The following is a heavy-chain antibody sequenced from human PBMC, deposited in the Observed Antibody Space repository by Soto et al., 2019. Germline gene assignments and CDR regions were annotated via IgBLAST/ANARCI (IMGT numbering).Heavy chain of an antibody. CDR1: GFTFSSYG. J-gene: IGHJ4*02. D-gene: IGHD3-22*01. CDR3: AKADYDSSGYYGDYFDY. CDR2: ISYDGSNK. Sequence: GGSLRLSCAASGFTFSSYGMHWVRQAPGKGLEWVAVISYDGSNKYYADSVKGRFTISRDNSKNTLYLQMNSLRAEDTAVYYCAKADYDSSGYYGDYFDYWGQGTLVPVSS. V-gene: IGHV3-30*18.